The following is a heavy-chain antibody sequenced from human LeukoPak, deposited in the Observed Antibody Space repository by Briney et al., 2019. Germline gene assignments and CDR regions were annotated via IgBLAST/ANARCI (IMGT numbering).Heavy chain of an antibody. CDR3: ARGREGGLFDY. V-gene: IGHV4-34*01. Sequence: PSETLSLTCAVYGGSFSGYYWSWIRQPPGKGLEWIGEINHSGSTNYNPSLKSRVTISVDTSKNQFSLKLSSVTAAGTAVYYCARGREGGLFDYWGQGTLVTVSS. CDR1: GGSFSGYY. J-gene: IGHJ4*02. CDR2: INHSGST.